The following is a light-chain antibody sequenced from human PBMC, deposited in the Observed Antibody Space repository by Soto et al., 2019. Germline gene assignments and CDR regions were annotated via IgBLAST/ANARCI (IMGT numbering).Light chain of an antibody. V-gene: IGKV3-20*01. CDR3: QQYGSSPLYT. CDR2: GAS. Sequence: EIVLTQSPGTLSLSPGERATLSCRASQSVSSSYLAWYQQKPGQAPRLLIYGASSRATGIPDRFSGSGSGTDFTLSISRLELEGFAVYYCQQYGSSPLYTFGQGTKLEIK. CDR1: QSVSSSY. J-gene: IGKJ2*01.